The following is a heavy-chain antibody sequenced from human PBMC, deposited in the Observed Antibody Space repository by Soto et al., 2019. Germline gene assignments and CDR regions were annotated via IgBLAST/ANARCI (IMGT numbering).Heavy chain of an antibody. CDR3: ARRNRYYYDSSGYHWFDP. CDR1: GGTFSSYA. J-gene: IGHJ5*02. Sequence: QVQLVQSGAEVKKPGSSVKVSCKASGGTFSSYAISWVRQTPGQGLEWMGGIIPIFGTANYAQKFQGRVTITADESTSTAYMELSSLRSEDTAVYYCARRNRYYYDSSGYHWFDPWGQGTLVTVSS. D-gene: IGHD3-22*01. V-gene: IGHV1-69*01. CDR2: IIPIFGTA.